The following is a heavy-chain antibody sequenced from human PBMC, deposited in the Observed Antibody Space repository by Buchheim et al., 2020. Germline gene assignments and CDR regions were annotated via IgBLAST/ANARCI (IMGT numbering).Heavy chain of an antibody. J-gene: IGHJ6*03. CDR1: GFTFSSYG. Sequence: QVQLVESGGGVVQPGRSLRLSCAASGFTFSSYGMHWVRQAPGKGLEWVAVIWYDGSNNYYADSVKGRFTISRDNSKNTLYLQMNSLRAEDTAVYYCARDPAAGTSKFSATWGYMDVWGKGTT. CDR3: ARDPAAGTSKFSATWGYMDV. CDR2: IWYDGSNN. V-gene: IGHV3-33*01. D-gene: IGHD6-13*01.